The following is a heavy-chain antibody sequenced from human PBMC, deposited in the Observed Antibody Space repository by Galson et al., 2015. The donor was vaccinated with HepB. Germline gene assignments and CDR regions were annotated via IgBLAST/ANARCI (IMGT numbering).Heavy chain of an antibody. CDR2: ISSGGTYI. D-gene: IGHD1-26*01. CDR3: ARGRLSGDDDFDF. J-gene: IGHJ4*02. CDR1: GFTYTSYT. V-gene: IGHV3-21*01. Sequence: SLRLSCATSGFTYTSYTMNWVRQTPGTGLQWVSSISSGGTYIHYADPVKGRFTISRDNAKNSLFLQMSSLRAEDTGVYYCARGRLSGDDDFDFWGQGTLVTVSS.